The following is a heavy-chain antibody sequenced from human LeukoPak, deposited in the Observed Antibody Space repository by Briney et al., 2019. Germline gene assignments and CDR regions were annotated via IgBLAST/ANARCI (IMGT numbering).Heavy chain of an antibody. CDR1: GFIFSSYS. Sequence: GGSLRLSCAASGFIFSSYSMNWVRQAPGKGLEWVSSISSSSSYIYYADSVKGRFTTSRNNAKYSLFLQKNSLRAEDTAVDYCARGRRDDAFDIWGQGTMVTVSS. CDR2: ISSSSSYI. V-gene: IGHV3-21*03. D-gene: IGHD3-10*01. J-gene: IGHJ3*02. CDR3: ARGRRDDAFDI.